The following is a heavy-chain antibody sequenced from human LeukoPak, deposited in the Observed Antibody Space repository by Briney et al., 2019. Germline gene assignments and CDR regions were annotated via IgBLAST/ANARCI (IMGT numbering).Heavy chain of an antibody. CDR3: ARQSGVIAAGGSFDI. Sequence: GGSLRLSCAASGFTFSSYEMNWVRQAPGKGLDWVSYIGSRGSTIYYADSVKGRFTISRDNAKNSLYLQMNSLRAEDTAVYYCARQSGVIAAGGSFDIWGQGSLVTVSS. CDR2: IGSRGSTI. CDR1: GFTFSSYE. V-gene: IGHV3-48*03. D-gene: IGHD6-13*01. J-gene: IGHJ4*02.